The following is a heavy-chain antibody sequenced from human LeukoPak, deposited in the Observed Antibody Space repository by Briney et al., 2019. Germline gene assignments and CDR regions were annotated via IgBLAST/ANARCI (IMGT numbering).Heavy chain of an antibody. J-gene: IGHJ3*02. V-gene: IGHV3-66*01. CDR2: IYSSGNT. CDR1: GFTVSSNY. Sequence: PGGSLRLSCAASGFTVSSNYMNWVRQAPGKGLEWVSAIYSSGNTYYGDSVKGRFTISRDNSKNTVYLQMNSLRAEDTAVYYCARSLRNAFDIWGQGTMVTVSS. CDR3: ARSLRNAFDI. D-gene: IGHD3-3*01.